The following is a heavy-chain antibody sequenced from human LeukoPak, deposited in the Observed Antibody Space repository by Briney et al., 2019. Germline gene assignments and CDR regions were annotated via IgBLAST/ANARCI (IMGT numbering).Heavy chain of an antibody. J-gene: IGHJ4*02. CDR2: ISAYNGNT. CDR1: GYTFTGYG. CDR3: ARVRRELLDYSFDY. D-gene: IGHD1-7*01. V-gene: IGHV1-18*01. Sequence: GASVKVSCKASGYTFTGYGISWARQAPGQGLEWMGWISAYNGNTNYAQKFQGRVTMTTDTSTNTAYMELRSLRSDDTAVYYCARVRRELLDYSFDYWGQGTLVTVSS.